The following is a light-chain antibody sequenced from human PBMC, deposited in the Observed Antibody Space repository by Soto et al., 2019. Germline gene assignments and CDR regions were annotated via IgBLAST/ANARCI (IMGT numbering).Light chain of an antibody. CDR2: DAS. CDR1: QSVRSTY. Sequence: EVVLTQSPGTLSLSPGERATLSCRASQSVRSTYLAWYQQKPGQAPRLLIYDASSRATDIPARFSGSGSGTEFTLTISRLEPEDFAIYYCQHYGNSLWTFGQGTKVDIK. J-gene: IGKJ1*01. CDR3: QHYGNSLWT. V-gene: IGKV3-20*01.